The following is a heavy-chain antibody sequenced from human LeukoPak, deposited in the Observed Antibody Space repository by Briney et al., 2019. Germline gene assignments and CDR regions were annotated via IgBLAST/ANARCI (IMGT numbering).Heavy chain of an antibody. CDR2: MSSRSGII. J-gene: IGHJ4*02. Sequence: GGSLRLSCVASGFNFGDYYMNWIRQSPGKGLEWISYMSSRSGIIYYGGSVKGRFTISRDNAKNSLYLQMNSLRAEDTAVYYCARDLSSGYYGSGSYYWVYWGQGTLVTVSS. CDR1: GFNFGDYY. D-gene: IGHD3-10*01. CDR3: ARDLSSGYYGSGSYYWVY. V-gene: IGHV3-11*04.